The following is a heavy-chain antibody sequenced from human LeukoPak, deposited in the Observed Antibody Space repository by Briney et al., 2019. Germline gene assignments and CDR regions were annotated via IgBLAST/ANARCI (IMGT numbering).Heavy chain of an antibody. J-gene: IGHJ4*02. V-gene: IGHV3-30*04. CDR1: GFTFSSYA. CDR2: ISYDGSNK. CDR3: ARVYDFWSDPDSRGIDY. Sequence: PGGSLRLSCAASGFTFSSYAMHWVRQAPGKGLEWVAVISYDGSNKYYADSVKGRFTISRDNSKNTLYLQMNSLRAEDTAVYYCARVYDFWSDPDSRGIDYWGQGTLVTVSS. D-gene: IGHD3-3*01.